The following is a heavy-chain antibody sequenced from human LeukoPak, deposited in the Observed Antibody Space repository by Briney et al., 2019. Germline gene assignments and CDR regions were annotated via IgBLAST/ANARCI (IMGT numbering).Heavy chain of an antibody. CDR1: GFSFGIYW. J-gene: IGHJ6*03. D-gene: IGHD1-26*01. V-gene: IGHV3-7*01. CDR3: ARAPRGGYYYYYYYMDV. CDR2: INEDGSEK. Sequence: PGGSLRLSCEGTGFSFGIYWMSWVRQAPGKGLEWVANINEDGSEKYYVDSVKGRFTISRDNGKNALYLQMKSLRAEDTAVYYCARAPRGGYYYYYYYMDVWGKGTTVTVSS.